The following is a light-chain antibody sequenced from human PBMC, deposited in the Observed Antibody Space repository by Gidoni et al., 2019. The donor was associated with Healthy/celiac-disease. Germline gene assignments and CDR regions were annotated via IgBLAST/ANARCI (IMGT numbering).Light chain of an antibody. V-gene: IGLV3-1*01. J-gene: IGLJ2*01. CDR2: QDS. CDR1: KLGDKY. CDR3: QAWDSSTGVV. Sequence: SYELTQPPPVSVSPGQTASITCSGDKLGDKYACWYQQKPGQYPVLVIYQDSKRPSGIPERFSGSNSGNTATLTISGTQAMDEADYYCQAWDSSTGVVFGGGTKLTVL.